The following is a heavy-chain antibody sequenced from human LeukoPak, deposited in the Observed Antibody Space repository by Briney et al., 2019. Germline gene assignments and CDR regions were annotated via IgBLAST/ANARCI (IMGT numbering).Heavy chain of an antibody. V-gene: IGHV3-48*03. CDR3: ARDRAYSSFDY. CDR1: GFTFSSYE. Sequence: GGSLRLSCAASGFTFSSYEMNWVRQAPGKGLEWVSYISSSGSTIYYADAVKGRFTISRDNAKNSLYLQINSLRAEDSAVYYCARDRAYSSFDYWGQGTLVTVSS. D-gene: IGHD6-13*01. J-gene: IGHJ4*02. CDR2: ISSSGSTI.